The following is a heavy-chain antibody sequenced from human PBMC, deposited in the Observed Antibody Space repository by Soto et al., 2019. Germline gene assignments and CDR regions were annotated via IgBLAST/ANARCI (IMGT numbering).Heavy chain of an antibody. V-gene: IGHV4-30-4*01. CDR3: ARGGCGGDCPIGNYYYYGMDV. D-gene: IGHD2-21*02. J-gene: IGHJ6*02. Sequence: SETLSLTCTVSGGSISSGDYYLSWIRQPPGKGLEWIGYIYYSGSTYYNPSLKSRVTISVDTSKNQFSLKLSSVTAADTAVYYCARGGCGGDCPIGNYYYYGMDVWGQGTTVTVSS. CDR2: IYYSGST. CDR1: GGSISSGDYY.